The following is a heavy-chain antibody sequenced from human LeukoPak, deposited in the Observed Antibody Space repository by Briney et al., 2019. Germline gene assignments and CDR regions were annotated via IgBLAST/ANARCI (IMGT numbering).Heavy chain of an antibody. Sequence: PGGSLRLSCADSGFTFSSYWMSWVRQAPGKGLEWVSSISSSSSYIYYADSVKGRFTISRDNAKNSLYLQMNSLRAEDTAVYYCARDSTSLAYCGGDCYSGPYYMDVWGKGTTVTISS. CDR3: ARDSTSLAYCGGDCYSGPYYMDV. V-gene: IGHV3-21*01. CDR1: GFTFSSYW. CDR2: ISSSSSYI. J-gene: IGHJ6*03. D-gene: IGHD2-21*02.